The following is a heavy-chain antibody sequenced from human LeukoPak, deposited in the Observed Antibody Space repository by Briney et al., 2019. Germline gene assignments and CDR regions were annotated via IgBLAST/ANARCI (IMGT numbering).Heavy chain of an antibody. J-gene: IGHJ4*02. D-gene: IGHD3-10*01. CDR3: AREDYYGSAADY. CDR2: IYPSGST. Sequence: SETLSLTCTVSGGSISSYYWSWIRQPAGKGLEWIGRIYPSGSTNYSPSLKSRVAMSIDTSKRQFSLKLNSVTAADTAVYYCAREDYYGSAADYWGQGTLVTVSS. CDR1: GGSISSYY. V-gene: IGHV4-4*07.